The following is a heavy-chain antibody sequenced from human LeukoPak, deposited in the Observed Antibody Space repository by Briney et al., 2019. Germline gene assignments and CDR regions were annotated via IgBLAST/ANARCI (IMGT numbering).Heavy chain of an antibody. CDR3: ARGGMAAARRYYYYYMDV. Sequence: GASVKVSCKASGYTFTSYDINWVRQATGQGLEWMGWMNPNSGNTGYAQKFQGRVTMTRNTSISTAYMELSSLRSEDTAVYYCARGGMAAARRYYYYYMDVWGKGTTVTVSS. CDR1: GYTFTSYD. CDR2: MNPNSGNT. V-gene: IGHV1-8*01. J-gene: IGHJ6*03. D-gene: IGHD6-6*01.